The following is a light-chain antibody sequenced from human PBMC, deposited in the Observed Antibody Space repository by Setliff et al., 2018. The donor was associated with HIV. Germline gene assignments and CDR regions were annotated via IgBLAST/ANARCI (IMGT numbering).Light chain of an antibody. CDR3: CSYAGSGTWM. V-gene: IGLV2-23*02. CDR1: SSDVGGYNY. Sequence: LTQPASVSGTPGQSITISCTGTSSDVGGYNYVSWYQQHPGKAPKLMIYDVSKRPSGVSNRFSGSKSGNTASLTMSGVQAEDEADYYCCSYAGSGTWMFGGGTQLTVL. J-gene: IGLJ3*02. CDR2: DVS.